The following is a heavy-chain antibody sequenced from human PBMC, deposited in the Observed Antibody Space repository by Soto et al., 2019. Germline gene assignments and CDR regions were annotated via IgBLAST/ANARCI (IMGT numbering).Heavy chain of an antibody. J-gene: IGHJ6*02. V-gene: IGHV1-46*01. CDR3: AREGSGMDV. CDR1: GYTFTSYY. D-gene: IGHD1-26*01. Sequence: QVQLVQSGAEVKKPGASVKVSCKASGYTFTSYYMHWVRQAPGQGLEWMGIINPSGGSTSYAQKFQGRVTMTRDTSTSTVYMELSSLRXXXXXXYYCAREGSGMDVWGQXTXVTVSS. CDR2: INPSGGST.